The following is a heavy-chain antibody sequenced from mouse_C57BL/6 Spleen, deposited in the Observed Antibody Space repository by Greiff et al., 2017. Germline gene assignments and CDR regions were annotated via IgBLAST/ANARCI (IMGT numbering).Heavy chain of an antibody. CDR3: TRDGYGNPQAMDY. V-gene: IGHV5-9-1*02. CDR2: ISSGGDYI. D-gene: IGHD2-1*01. CDR1: GFTFSSYA. Sequence: EVMLVESGEGLVKPGGSLKLSCAASGFTFSSYAMSWVRQTPEKRLEWVAYISSGGDYIYYADTVKGRFTISRDNARNTLYLQMSSLKSEDTAMYYCTRDGYGNPQAMDYWGQGTSVTVSS. J-gene: IGHJ4*01.